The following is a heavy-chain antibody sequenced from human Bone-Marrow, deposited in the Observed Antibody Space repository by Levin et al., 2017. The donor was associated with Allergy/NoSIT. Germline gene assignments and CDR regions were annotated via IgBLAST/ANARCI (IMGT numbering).Heavy chain of an antibody. V-gene: IGHV3-11*01. Sequence: SCAASGFTFSDYYMSWIRQAPGKGLEWVSYISSSGSTIYYADSVKGRFTISRDNAKNSLYLQMNSLRAEDTAVYYCARDVGAAAGPWLRSLPAYWGQGTLVTVSS. CDR1: GFTFSDYY. CDR3: ARDVGAAAGPWLRSLPAY. J-gene: IGHJ4*02. D-gene: IGHD6-13*01. CDR2: ISSSGSTI.